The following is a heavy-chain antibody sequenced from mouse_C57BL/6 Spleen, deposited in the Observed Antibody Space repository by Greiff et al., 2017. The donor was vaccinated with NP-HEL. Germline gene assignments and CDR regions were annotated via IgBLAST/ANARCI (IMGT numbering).Heavy chain of an antibody. J-gene: IGHJ3*01. CDR1: GFNIKDYY. CDR3: TTSTTVVARAY. V-gene: IGHV14-1*01. D-gene: IGHD1-1*01. Sequence: EVQLQQSGAELVRPGASVKLSCTASGFNIKDYYMHWVKQRPEQGLEWIGRIDPEDGDTEYAPKFQGKATMTADTSSNTAYLQLSSLTSEDTAVYYCTTSTTVVARAYWGQGTLVTVSA. CDR2: IDPEDGDT.